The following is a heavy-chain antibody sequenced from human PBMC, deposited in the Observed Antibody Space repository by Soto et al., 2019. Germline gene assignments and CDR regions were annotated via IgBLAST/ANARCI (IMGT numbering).Heavy chain of an antibody. CDR3: AKDRRDGYNSGKSGDAFDI. CDR1: GFTFSSYG. D-gene: IGHD5-12*01. CDR2: ISYDGSNK. Sequence: QVQMVESGGGVVQPGRSLRLSCAASGFTFSSYGMHWVRQAPGKGLEWVAVISYDGSNKYYADSVKGRFTISRDNSKNTLYLQMNSLRAEDTAVYYCAKDRRDGYNSGKSGDAFDIWGQGTMVTVSS. V-gene: IGHV3-30*18. J-gene: IGHJ3*02.